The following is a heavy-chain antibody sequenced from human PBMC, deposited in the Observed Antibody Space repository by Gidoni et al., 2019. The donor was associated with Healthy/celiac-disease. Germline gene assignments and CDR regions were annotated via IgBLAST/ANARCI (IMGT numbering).Heavy chain of an antibody. CDR1: GGSISSYY. D-gene: IGHD1-26*01. CDR2: IYYSGST. Sequence: QVQLQESGPGLVKPSETLSLTCTVSGGSISSYYWSWIRQPPGKGLEWIGYIYYSGSTNYNPSLKSRVTISVDTSKNQFSLKLSSVTAADTAVYYCARVGEWELLPGPTPEHYYYYGMDVWGQGTTVTVSS. J-gene: IGHJ6*02. CDR3: ARVGEWELLPGPTPEHYYYYGMDV. V-gene: IGHV4-59*01.